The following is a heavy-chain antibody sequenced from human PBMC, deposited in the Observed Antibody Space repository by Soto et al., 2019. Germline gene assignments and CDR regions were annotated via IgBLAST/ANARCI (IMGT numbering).Heavy chain of an antibody. CDR1: GGTFSSYA. CDR3: ARVVTTHYYGMDV. Sequence: SVKVSCKASGGTFSSYAISWVRQSPGQGLEWMGGIIPIFGTANYAQKFQGRVTITADESTSTAYMELSSLRSEDTAVYYCARVVTTHYYGMDVWGQGTTVTVSS. V-gene: IGHV1-69*13. J-gene: IGHJ6*02. D-gene: IGHD4-17*01. CDR2: IIPIFGTA.